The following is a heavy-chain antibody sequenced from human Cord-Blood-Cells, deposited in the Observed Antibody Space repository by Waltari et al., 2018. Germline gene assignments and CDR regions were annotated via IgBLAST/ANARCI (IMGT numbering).Heavy chain of an antibody. CDR1: GLHSSSYW. CDR3: ARDRGLYWYFDL. J-gene: IGHJ2*01. CDR2: INSDGSST. Sequence: EVQLVESGGGLVQPGGSLRLSCAASGLHSSSYWMHWVRQAPGKGLVWVSRINSDGSSTSYADSVKGRFTISRDNAKNTLYLQMNSLRAEDTAVYYCARDRGLYWYFDLWGRGTLVTVSS. D-gene: IGHD3-10*01. V-gene: IGHV3-74*01.